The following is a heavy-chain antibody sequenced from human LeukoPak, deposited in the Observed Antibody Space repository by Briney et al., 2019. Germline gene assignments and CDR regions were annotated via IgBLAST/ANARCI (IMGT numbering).Heavy chain of an antibody. V-gene: IGHV3-20*04. Sequence: GGSLRLSCAASGFTFDDYGMSWVRQAPGKGLEWVSGINWNGGSTGYADSVKGRFTISRDNAKNSLYLQMNSLRAEDTALYYCARSPRSSYYYYMGVWGKGTTVTVSS. J-gene: IGHJ6*03. CDR1: GFTFDDYG. CDR2: INWNGGST. CDR3: ARSPRSSYYYYMGV.